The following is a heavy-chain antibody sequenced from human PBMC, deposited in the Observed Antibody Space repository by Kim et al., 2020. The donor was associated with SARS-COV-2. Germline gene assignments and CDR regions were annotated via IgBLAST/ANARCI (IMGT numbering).Heavy chain of an antibody. J-gene: IGHJ5*02. D-gene: IGHD3-16*01. CDR1: GYTFTSYY. CDR2: INPSGGST. CDR3: ARVGGGLGWTHNWFDP. V-gene: IGHV1-46*01. Sequence: ASVKVSCKASGYTFTSYYMHWVRQAPGQGLEWMGIINPSGGSTSYAQKFQGRVTMTRDTSTSTVYMELSSLRSEDTAVYYCARVGGGLGWTHNWFDPWGQGTLVTVSS.